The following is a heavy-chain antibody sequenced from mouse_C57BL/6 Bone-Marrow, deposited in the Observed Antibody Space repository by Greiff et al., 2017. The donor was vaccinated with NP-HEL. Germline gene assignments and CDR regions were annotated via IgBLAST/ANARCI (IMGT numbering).Heavy chain of an antibody. D-gene: IGHD2-4*01. J-gene: IGHJ4*01. Sequence: QVQPKESGPGLVAPSQSLSITRTVSGFHLTSQGVSWVRQPPGKGPEWLGGIWGDGSTNYQSALIPRQSISKDNSKSQVFLNLNSRQTDDTATYYCAIDDYPYYYAMDYWGQGTSVTVSS. CDR1: GFHLTSQG. V-gene: IGHV2-3*01. CDR2: IWGDGST. CDR3: AIDDYPYYYAMDY.